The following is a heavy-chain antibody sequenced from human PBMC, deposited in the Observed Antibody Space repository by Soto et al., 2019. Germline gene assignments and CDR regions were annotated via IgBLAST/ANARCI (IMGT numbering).Heavy chain of an antibody. J-gene: IGHJ6*02. D-gene: IGHD3-10*01. V-gene: IGHV1-18*01. CDR3: ARDRGGDGMDV. CDR1: GYTFSSYG. CDR2: ISGYNGNT. Sequence: QVQLVQSGAEVKKPGASVKVSCKASGYTFSSYGISWVRQAPGQGLEWMGWISGYNGNTNYAQKHQGKVTMTIDTSTSTGYMKLRSLRSDDTAVHYCARDRGGDGMDVWAQGTTVTVSS.